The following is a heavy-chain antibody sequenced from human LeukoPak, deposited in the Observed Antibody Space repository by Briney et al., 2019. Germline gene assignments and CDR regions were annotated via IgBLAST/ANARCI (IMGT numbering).Heavy chain of an antibody. CDR3: AREGGSSGSAFDI. Sequence: GGSLRLSCAASGFTVSSNYTSWVRQAPGKGLEWVSVIYSGGSTYYADSVEGRFTISRDNSKNTLYLQMNSLRAEDTAVYYCAREGGSSGSAFDIWGQGTMVTVSS. CDR1: GFTVSSNY. V-gene: IGHV3-53*01. J-gene: IGHJ3*02. D-gene: IGHD3-22*01. CDR2: IYSGGST.